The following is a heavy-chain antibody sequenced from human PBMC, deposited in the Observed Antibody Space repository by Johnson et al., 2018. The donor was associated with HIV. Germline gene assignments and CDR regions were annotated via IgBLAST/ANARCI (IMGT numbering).Heavy chain of an antibody. Sequence: EVQLVASGGGLLQPGGSLTLSCAASRFTFSGSAMHWVRQASGKGLEWVGRIRSKANSYATAYAASVKGRFTISRDDSKNTAYLQMNSLKTEDTAVYYCTRQADIWGQGTMVTVSS. CDR2: IRSKANSYAT. V-gene: IGHV3-73*01. J-gene: IGHJ3*02. CDR3: TRQADI. CDR1: RFTFSGSA.